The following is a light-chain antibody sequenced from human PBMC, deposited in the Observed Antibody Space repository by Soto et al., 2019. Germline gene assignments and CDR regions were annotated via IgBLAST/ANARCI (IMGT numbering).Light chain of an antibody. CDR1: QSISNY. V-gene: IGKV1-39*01. Sequence: DIQMTQSPSSLSASVGDRATVTCRASQSISNYLNWYQQKPGKAPKLLIYAASSLQSGVPSRFSGTGSGTDFTLTISSLQPEDFATYYCQQCDSTPLTFGGGTKVEIK. J-gene: IGKJ4*01. CDR2: AAS. CDR3: QQCDSTPLT.